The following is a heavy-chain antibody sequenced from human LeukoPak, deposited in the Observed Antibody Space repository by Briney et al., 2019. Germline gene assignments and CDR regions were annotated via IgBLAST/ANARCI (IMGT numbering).Heavy chain of an antibody. V-gene: IGHV4-34*01. CDR1: GGSFSGYY. D-gene: IGHD3-10*01. J-gene: IGHJ4*02. Sequence: PSETLSLTCAVYGGSFSGYYWSWIRQPPGKGLEWIGEINHSGSTNYNPPLKSRVTISVDTSKNQFSLKVNSVTAADTAVYYCASFTSSASGSLTYFDYWGQGTLVTVSS. CDR3: ASFTSSASGSLTYFDY. CDR2: INHSGST.